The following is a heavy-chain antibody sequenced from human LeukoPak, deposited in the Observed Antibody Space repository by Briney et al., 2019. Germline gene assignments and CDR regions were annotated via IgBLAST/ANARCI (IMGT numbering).Heavy chain of an antibody. D-gene: IGHD1-26*01. V-gene: IGHV3-53*01. CDR3: ARRELSGRYYIN. CDR1: GFTVSSNY. CDR2: IYSSGST. Sequence: GGSLRLSCAASGFTVSSNYMSWVRQAPGKGLEWVSVIYSSGSTYYADSVKGRFTISRDNSKNTLYLQMNSLRAEDTAVYYCARRELSGRYYINWGQGTLVTVSS. J-gene: IGHJ4*02.